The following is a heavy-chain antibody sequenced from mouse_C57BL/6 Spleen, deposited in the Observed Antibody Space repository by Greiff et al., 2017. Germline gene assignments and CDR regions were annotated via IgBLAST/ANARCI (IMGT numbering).Heavy chain of an antibody. D-gene: IGHD2-5*01. CDR3: ARSTIVTHYAMDY. J-gene: IGHJ4*01. CDR2: IWSGGST. Sequence: QVQLQQSGPGLVQPSQSLSITCTVSGFSLTSYGVHWVRQPPGKGLECLGVIWSGGSTDYNAAFISRLSISKDNSKSQVFFKMNRLQADDTAIYYCARSTIVTHYAMDYWGQGTAVTVSS. CDR1: GFSLTSYG. V-gene: IGHV2-2*01.